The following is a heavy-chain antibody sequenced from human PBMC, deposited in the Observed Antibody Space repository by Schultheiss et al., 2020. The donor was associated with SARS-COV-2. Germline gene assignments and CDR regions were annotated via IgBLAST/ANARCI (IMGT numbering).Heavy chain of an antibody. V-gene: IGHV3-9*01. CDR1: GFTFDDYA. Sequence: GGSLRLSCAASGFTFDDYAMHWVRQASGKGLEWVSGISWNSGSIGYADSVKGRFTISRDNAKNSLYLQMNSLRAEDTALYYCAKDMEPGIAVAGDYWGQGTLVTVSS. CDR2: ISWNSGSI. D-gene: IGHD6-19*01. CDR3: AKDMEPGIAVAGDY. J-gene: IGHJ4*02.